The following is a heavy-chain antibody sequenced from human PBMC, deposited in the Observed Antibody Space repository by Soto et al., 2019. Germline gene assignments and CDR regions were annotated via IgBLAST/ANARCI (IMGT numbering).Heavy chain of an antibody. J-gene: IGHJ3*02. CDR2: MNPNSGNT. Sequence: QVQLVQSGAEVKKPGASVKVSCKASGYTFTSYDINWVRQATGQGLEWMGWMNPNSGNTGYAQKFQGRVTMTRNTSISTAYMELSSLRSEDTAVYYCARGATPVVVPAAIDLDAFDIWGHGTMVAVSS. D-gene: IGHD2-2*01. CDR3: ARGATPVVVPAAIDLDAFDI. CDR1: GYTFTSYD. V-gene: IGHV1-8*01.